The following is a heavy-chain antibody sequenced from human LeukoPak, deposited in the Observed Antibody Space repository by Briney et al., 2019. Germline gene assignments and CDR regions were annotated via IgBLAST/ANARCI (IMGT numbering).Heavy chain of an antibody. CDR1: GFTFSSYA. D-gene: IGHD6-19*01. V-gene: IGHV3-30-3*01. J-gene: IGHJ4*02. CDR3: AFSSGLAFDG. CDR2: ISYDGSNK. Sequence: PGRSLRLSCAASGFTFSSYAMHWVRQAPGKGLEWVAVISYDGSNKYYADSVKGRFTISKDNPKHPLYLQMNSLRAEDTAVYYCAFSSGLAFDGWGQRILVTVAS.